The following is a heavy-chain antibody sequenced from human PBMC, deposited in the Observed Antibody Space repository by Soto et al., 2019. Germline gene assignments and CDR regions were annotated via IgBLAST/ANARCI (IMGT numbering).Heavy chain of an antibody. CDR2: ISAYNGNT. CDR3: ARVRDSSSWDGHYYFSGMAV. Sequence: SVKVSCKASVYTFTNFLISCVRQAHGQGLEWMGWISAYNGNTNYAQKFQGRVTMTTDTSTSTAYMELRSLRSDDTAVYYCARVRDSSSWDGHYYFSGMAVWGHGTTVTVSS. CDR1: VYTFTNFL. D-gene: IGHD6-13*01. J-gene: IGHJ6*02. V-gene: IGHV1-18*01.